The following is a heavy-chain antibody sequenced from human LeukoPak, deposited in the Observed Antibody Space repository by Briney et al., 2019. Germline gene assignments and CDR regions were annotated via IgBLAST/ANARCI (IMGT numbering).Heavy chain of an antibody. CDR2: IRYDGSNK. CDR1: GFTFSSYG. D-gene: IGHD6-13*01. Sequence: PGGSLRLSCAASGFTFSSYGMHWVRQAPGKGLEWVAFIRYDGSNKYYADSVKGRFTISRDNSKNTLYLQMNSLRAEDTAVYYCAKVAGGSSWLVGAFDIWGQGTMVTVSS. CDR3: AKVAGGSSWLVGAFDI. J-gene: IGHJ3*02. V-gene: IGHV3-30*02.